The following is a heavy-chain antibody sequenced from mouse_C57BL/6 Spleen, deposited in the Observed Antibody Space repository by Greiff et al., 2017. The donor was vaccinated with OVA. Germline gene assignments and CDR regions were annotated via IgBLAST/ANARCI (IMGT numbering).Heavy chain of an antibody. V-gene: IGHV5-17*01. CDR2: ISSGSSTI. Sequence: EVKLMESGGGLVKPGGSLKFSCAASGFTFSDYGMHWVRQAPEQGLEWVAYISSGSSTIYYADTVKGRFTISRDNAKLTLFLLMTSLRSEDTAMYYCARAAPYFDYWGQGTTLTVSS. CDR1: GFTFSDYG. CDR3: ARAAPYFDY. J-gene: IGHJ2*01.